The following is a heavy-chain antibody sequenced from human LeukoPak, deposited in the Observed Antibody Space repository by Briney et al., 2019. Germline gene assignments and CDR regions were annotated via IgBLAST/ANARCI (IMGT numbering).Heavy chain of an antibody. V-gene: IGHV1-3*01. D-gene: IGHD6-19*01. Sequence: ASVKVSCKASGYTFTRYAMHWVRQAPGQRLEWMGWINAGNGNTKYSQKFQGRVTITRDTSASTAYMELSSLRSEDTAVYYCASAPNKWLVPNDYWGQGPLVTVSS. CDR1: GYTFTRYA. CDR3: ASAPNKWLVPNDY. J-gene: IGHJ4*02. CDR2: INAGNGNT.